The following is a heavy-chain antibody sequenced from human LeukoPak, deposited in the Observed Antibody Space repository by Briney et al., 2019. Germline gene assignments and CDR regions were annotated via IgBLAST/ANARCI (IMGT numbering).Heavy chain of an antibody. CDR1: GGSISSSSYY. CDR2: IYYSGST. D-gene: IGHD5-12*01. J-gene: IGHJ4*02. CDR3: ARARQEGYSGPARPDY. V-gene: IGHV4-39*07. Sequence: PSETLSLTCTVSGGSISSSSYYWGWIRQPPGKGLEWIGSIYYSGSTYYNPSLKSRVTISVDTSKNHFSLKLSSVTAADTAVYYCARARQEGYSGPARPDYWGQGTLVTVSS.